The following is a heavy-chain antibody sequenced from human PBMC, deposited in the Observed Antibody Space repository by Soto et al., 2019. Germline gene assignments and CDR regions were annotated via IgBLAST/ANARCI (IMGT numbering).Heavy chain of an antibody. CDR3: ARDLYCSSTSCYLGIYYYYYGMDV. CDR2: ISSSSSYI. CDR1: GFTFSSYS. D-gene: IGHD2-2*01. V-gene: IGHV3-21*01. Sequence: EVQLVESGGGLVKPGGSLRLSCAASGFTFSSYSMNWVRQAPGKGLEWVSSISSSSSYIYYADSVKGRFTISSDNAKNSQYLQMNSLRAEDTAVYYCARDLYCSSTSCYLGIYYYYYGMDVWGQGTTVTVSS. J-gene: IGHJ6*02.